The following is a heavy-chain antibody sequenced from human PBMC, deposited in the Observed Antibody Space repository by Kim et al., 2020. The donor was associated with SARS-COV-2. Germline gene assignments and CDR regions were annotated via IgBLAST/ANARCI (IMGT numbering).Heavy chain of an antibody. Sequence: GGSLRLSCAASGFTFSSYAMHWVRQAPGKGLEWVAVISYDGSNKYYADSVKGRFTISRDNSKNTLYLQMNSLRAEDTAVYYCAREPRGVAAAGVGVDYWG. CDR2: ISYDGSNK. D-gene: IGHD6-13*01. J-gene: IGHJ4*01. V-gene: IGHV3-30*04. CDR1: GFTFSSYA. CDR3: AREPRGVAAAGVGVDY.